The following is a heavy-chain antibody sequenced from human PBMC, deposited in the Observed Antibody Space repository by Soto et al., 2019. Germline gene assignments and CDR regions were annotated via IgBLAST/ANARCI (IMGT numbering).Heavy chain of an antibody. J-gene: IGHJ5*02. CDR2: ISAYNGNT. CDR3: ARDADEGYCSGGSCYDRLAWFDP. V-gene: IGHV1-18*01. CDR1: GYTFTSYG. Sequence: QVQLVQSGAEVKKPGASVKVSCKASGYTFTSYGISWVRQAPGQGLEWMGWISAYNGNTNYAQKLQGRVTMTTDTSTSTAYMELRSLRSDDTAVYYCARDADEGYCSGGSCYDRLAWFDPWGQGTLVTVSS. D-gene: IGHD2-15*01.